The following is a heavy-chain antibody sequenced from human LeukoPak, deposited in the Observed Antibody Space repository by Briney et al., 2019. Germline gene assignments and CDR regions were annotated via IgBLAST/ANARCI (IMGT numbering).Heavy chain of an antibody. Sequence: SETLSLTCTVAGGSISSGAYYRTWILQPAVKGLEWTGRIYRSGDTKYNTSHKSRVTISVDTSKNQFSLKLSYVTAAETDVYYCARDIVVVTGAFDIWGKGTMVTVSS. V-gene: IGHV4-61*02. CDR2: IYRSGDT. D-gene: IGHD2-21*02. J-gene: IGHJ3*02. CDR1: GGSISSGAYY. CDR3: ARDIVVVTGAFDI.